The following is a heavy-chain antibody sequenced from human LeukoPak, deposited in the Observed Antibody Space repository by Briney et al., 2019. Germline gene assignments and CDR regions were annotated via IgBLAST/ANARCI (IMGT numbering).Heavy chain of an antibody. CDR2: IKQDGSEK. V-gene: IGHV3-7*01. J-gene: IGHJ4*02. D-gene: IGHD6-19*01. CDR1: GFTFSSYW. Sequence: PGGSLRLSCAASGFTFSSYWMIWVRQAPGKGLEWVATIKQDGSEKYYVDSVKGRFTISRDNAKNSLFLQMNSLRAEDTAVYHCARSSSGWWDYWGQGTLVTVSS. CDR3: ARSSSGWWDY.